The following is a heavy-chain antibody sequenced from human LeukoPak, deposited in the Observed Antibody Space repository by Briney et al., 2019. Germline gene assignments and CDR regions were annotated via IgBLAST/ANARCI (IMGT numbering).Heavy chain of an antibody. V-gene: IGHV1-69*13. D-gene: IGHD6-6*01. CDR3: ARGITSSSSYYYYFKDD. CDR1: GGTFSSYA. J-gene: IGHJ6*03. CDR2: IIPVFGTA. Sequence: GASVKVSCKASGGTFSSYAISWVRQAPGQGLEWMGGIIPVFGTATYAQKFQGRVTIAADQSTSTAYMELSSLRSEDTAVYYSARGITSSSSYYYYFKDDWGKGTTVTVSS.